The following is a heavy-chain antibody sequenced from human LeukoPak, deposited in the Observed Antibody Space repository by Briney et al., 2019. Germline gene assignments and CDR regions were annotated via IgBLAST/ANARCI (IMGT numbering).Heavy chain of an antibody. J-gene: IGHJ4*02. V-gene: IGHV3-30*02. CDR2: IRYDGSNK. CDR1: GFTFSSYA. CDR3: ARGYCSGGSCFHFDY. Sequence: GGSLRLSCAASGFTFSSYAMHWVRQAPGKGLEWVAFIRYDGSNKYYADSVKGRFTISRDNSKNTLYLQMNSLRAEDTAVYYCARGYCSGGSCFHFDYWGQGTLATVSS. D-gene: IGHD2-15*01.